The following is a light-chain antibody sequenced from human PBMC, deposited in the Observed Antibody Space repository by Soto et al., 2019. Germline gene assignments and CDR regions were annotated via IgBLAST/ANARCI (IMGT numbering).Light chain of an antibody. Sequence: DIQMTQSPSSLSASLVYIGTSSCXASQDISNYLNWYQQKPGKAPKLLIYDASNLETGVPSRFSGSGSGTEFTLTIGGLQPDDFATYYCQQFNSYPITFGQGTRLEIK. CDR3: QQFNSYPIT. CDR1: QDISNY. J-gene: IGKJ5*01. CDR2: DAS. V-gene: IGKV1-33*01.